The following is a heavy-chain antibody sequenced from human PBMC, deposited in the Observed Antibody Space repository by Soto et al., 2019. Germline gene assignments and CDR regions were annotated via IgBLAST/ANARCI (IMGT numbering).Heavy chain of an antibody. CDR2: INHSGST. D-gene: IGHD3-16*01. V-gene: IGHV4-34*01. Sequence: SETLSLTCAVYGGSFSGYYWSWIRQPPGKGLEWIGEINHSGSTNYNPSLKSRVTISVDTSKNQFSLKLSSVTAADTAVYYCARGNGLALSSVWGIDVWGQGTTVTVSS. J-gene: IGHJ6*02. CDR1: GGSFSGYY. CDR3: ARGNGLALSSVWGIDV.